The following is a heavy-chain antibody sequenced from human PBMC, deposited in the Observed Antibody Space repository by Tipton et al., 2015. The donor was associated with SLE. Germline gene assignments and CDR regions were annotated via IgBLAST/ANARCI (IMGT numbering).Heavy chain of an antibody. CDR3: AGSLLALSLDAFEV. CDR2: MYTVGRT. J-gene: IGHJ3*01. CDR1: GGSFTSYY. Sequence: TLSLTCSVSGGSFTSYYWTWIRQSPGKGLEWIGYMYTVGRTDYNPSLTSRVAMSVDKSKKQVSLSLSSVTAADTAIYYCAGSLLALSLDAFEVWGQGAMVTVSA. D-gene: IGHD3-10*01. V-gene: IGHV4-4*08.